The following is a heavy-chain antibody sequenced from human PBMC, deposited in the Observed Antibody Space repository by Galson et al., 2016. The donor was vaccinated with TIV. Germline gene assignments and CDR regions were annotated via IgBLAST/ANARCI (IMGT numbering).Heavy chain of an antibody. V-gene: IGHV3-74*01. J-gene: IGHJ3*02. CDR2: ISTDGSSA. D-gene: IGHD1-26*01. CDR3: ARGLLGASVGFDI. CDR1: GFTFSSFW. Sequence: SLRLSCAASGFTFSSFWIHWVRQTPGKGLVWVSRISTDGSSANYADYVEGRFTISRDNAKNTVYLQMDSLRGDDTAVYYCARGLLGASVGFDIWGQGTMVTVSS.